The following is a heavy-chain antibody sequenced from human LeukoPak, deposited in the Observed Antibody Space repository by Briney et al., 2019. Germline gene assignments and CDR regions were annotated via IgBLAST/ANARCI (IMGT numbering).Heavy chain of an antibody. Sequence: SETLSLTCTVSGYSISSGYYWGWIRQPPGKGLEWIGSIYHSGSTYYNPSLRSRVTISVDTSKNQFSLKLSSVTAADTPVYYCARDDVYFDYWGQGTLVTVS. CDR1: GYSISSGYY. CDR2: IYHSGST. V-gene: IGHV4-38-2*02. J-gene: IGHJ4*02. CDR3: ARDDVYFDY.